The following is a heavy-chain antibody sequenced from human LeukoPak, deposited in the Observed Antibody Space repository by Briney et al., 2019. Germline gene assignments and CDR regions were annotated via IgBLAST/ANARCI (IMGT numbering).Heavy chain of an antibody. V-gene: IGHV3-23*01. CDR2: ISGSGGST. J-gene: IGHJ4*02. CDR3: AKDWVVVVITEIDY. D-gene: IGHD3-22*01. CDR1: GFTFSSYA. Sequence: GGSLRLSCAASGFTFSSYAMSWVRQAPGKGLEWVSTISGSGGSTYYADSVKGRFTISRGNSKNTLYLQMNSLRAEDTAVYYCAKDWVVVVITEIDYWGQGTLVTVSS.